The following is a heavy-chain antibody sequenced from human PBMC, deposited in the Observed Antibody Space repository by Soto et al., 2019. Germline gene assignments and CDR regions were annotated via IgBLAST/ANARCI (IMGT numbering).Heavy chain of an antibody. CDR1: GYTFTSYA. V-gene: IGHV1-8*02. Sequence: GASVKVSCKASGYTFTSYAMHWVRQAPGQRLEWMGWMNPGSGNTSYAQKFQGRVTMTRNTSISTAYMELSSLRSEDTAVYYCARGPRDYGDSTIPPFIWYFDLWGRGTLVTVSS. CDR2: MNPGSGNT. J-gene: IGHJ2*01. D-gene: IGHD4-17*01. CDR3: ARGPRDYGDSTIPPFIWYFDL.